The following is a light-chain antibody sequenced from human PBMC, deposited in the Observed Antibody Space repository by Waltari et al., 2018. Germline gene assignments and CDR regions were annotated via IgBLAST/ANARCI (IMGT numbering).Light chain of an antibody. Sequence: QSVLTQPPSVSGAPGQTVTISCAGSGSNLGAGYDVHSYQQVPGTAPKLLINHNTNRPSGVPERFSGSKSGTSASLAITGLQAEDEADYYCQSYDDSLSGGVFGGGTKLTVL. CDR2: HNT. J-gene: IGLJ3*02. CDR3: QSYDDSLSGGV. CDR1: GSNLGAGYD. V-gene: IGLV1-40*01.